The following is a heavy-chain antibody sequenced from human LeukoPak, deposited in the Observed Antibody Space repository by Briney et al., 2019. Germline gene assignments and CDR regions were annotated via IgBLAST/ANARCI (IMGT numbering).Heavy chain of an antibody. CDR3: ARAGIQLWFPEFDY. Sequence: ASAKVSCKASGYTFTGYYMHWVRQAPGQGLEWMGRINPNSGGTNYAQKFQGRVTMTRDTSISTAYMELSRLRSDDTAVYYCARAGIQLWFPEFDYWGQGTLVTVSS. CDR2: INPNSGGT. V-gene: IGHV1-2*06. J-gene: IGHJ4*02. CDR1: GYTFTGYY. D-gene: IGHD5-18*01.